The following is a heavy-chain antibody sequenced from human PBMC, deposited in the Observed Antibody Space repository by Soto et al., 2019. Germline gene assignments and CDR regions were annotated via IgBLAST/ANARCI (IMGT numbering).Heavy chain of an antibody. V-gene: IGHV4-59*01. CDR1: GCSISSYY. CDR3: ARDDYDGMDV. Sequence: SESLSLTCTVSGCSISSYYWSLIRQPPGKGLEWIGYIYYSGSTNYNPSLKSRVTISVDTSKNQFSLKLSSVTAADTAVYYCARDDYDGMDVWGQGTTVTVS. J-gene: IGHJ6*02. CDR2: IYYSGST.